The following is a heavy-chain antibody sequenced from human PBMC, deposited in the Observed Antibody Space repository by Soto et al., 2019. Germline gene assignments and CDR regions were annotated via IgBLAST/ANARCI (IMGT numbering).Heavy chain of an antibody. J-gene: IGHJ4*02. CDR3: GMVAPDIDF. CDR1: GYTFTTYD. D-gene: IGHD2-15*01. V-gene: IGHV1-8*01. CDR2: MNPKSGYT. Sequence: QVQLVQSGAEVKKPGASVKVSCKASGYTFTTYDINWVRQAPGQRLEWMGWMNPKSGYTGSAQKFQGRVTMTRDTTISTAYMKLISLRSDDTAVYYCGMVAPDIDFWGQGTLVTVSS.